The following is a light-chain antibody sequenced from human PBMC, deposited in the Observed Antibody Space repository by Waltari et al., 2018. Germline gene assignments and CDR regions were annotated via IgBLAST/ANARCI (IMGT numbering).Light chain of an antibody. Sequence: QSALTQAASVSGSPGQSTTISCTGASSDAGGYKSVSCSPQHPCKPPQVMISDVTNRPSGVSNRFSGSKSGNTASLTISGLRAEDEADYYCSSYTNSGTYVFGTGTKVTVL. CDR3: SSYTNSGTYV. J-gene: IGLJ1*01. CDR1: SSDAGGYKS. V-gene: IGLV2-14*03. CDR2: DVT.